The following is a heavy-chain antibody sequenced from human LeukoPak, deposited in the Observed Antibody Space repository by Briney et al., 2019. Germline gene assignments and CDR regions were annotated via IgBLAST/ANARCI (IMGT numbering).Heavy chain of an antibody. CDR1: GIALSNYG. J-gene: IGHJ4*02. CDR3: AKRGVVVRVILVGFHKEAYYFDS. V-gene: IGHV3-23*01. CDR2: ISDSGGRT. Sequence: GGSLRLSCAVSGIALSNYGMTGVLQAPGKGLEWVAGISDSGGRTNYADSVKGRITISRDNPKNTLYLQMNSLRAEDTAVYFCAKRGVVVRVILVGFHKEAYYFDSWGQGALVTVSS. D-gene: IGHD3-10*01.